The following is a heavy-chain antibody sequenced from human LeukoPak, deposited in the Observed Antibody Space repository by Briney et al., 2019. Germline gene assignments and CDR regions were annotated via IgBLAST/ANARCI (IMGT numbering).Heavy chain of an antibody. D-gene: IGHD2/OR15-2a*01. CDR1: GGSFTAYY. J-gene: IGHJ5*02. Sequence: SETLSLTCAVYGGSFTAYYWNWIRQPPGKGLEWIGEISHSGTTNSHPSLKSRVTISVDTSKNQYSLKLSSVTAADTAVYYCARANRRRSRNFFDPWGEGAMVTVSS. V-gene: IGHV4-34*01. CDR3: ARANRRRSRNFFDP. CDR2: ISHSGTT.